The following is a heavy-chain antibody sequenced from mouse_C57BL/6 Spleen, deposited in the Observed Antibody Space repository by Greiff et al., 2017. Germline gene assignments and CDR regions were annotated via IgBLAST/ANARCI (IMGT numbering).Heavy chain of an antibody. CDR2: IDPSDSYT. V-gene: IGHV1-69*01. Sequence: QVQLKQPGAELVMPGASVKLSCKASGYTFTSYWMHWVKQRPGQGLEWIGEIDPSDSYTNYNQKFKGKSTLTVDKSSSTAYMQLSSLTSEDSAVYYCARKGSYYGSSGYFDVWGTGTTVTVSS. D-gene: IGHD1-1*01. CDR1: GYTFTSYW. CDR3: ARKGSYYGSSGYFDV. J-gene: IGHJ1*03.